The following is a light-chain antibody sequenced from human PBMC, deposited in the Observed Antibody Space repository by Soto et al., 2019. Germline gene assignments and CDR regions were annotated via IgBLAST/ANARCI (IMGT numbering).Light chain of an antibody. Sequence: DIVMTQSPDSLAVSLGERATINCKSSQSVLFSSNNKNYLAWYQQKPGQPPKLLIYWASIRESGVPDRFSGSGSGTDFTLTISSLQAEDVAVYYCQQYYSTPWTVGQGTKVEIK. J-gene: IGKJ1*01. CDR2: WAS. V-gene: IGKV4-1*01. CDR3: QQYYSTPWT. CDR1: QSVLFSSNNKNY.